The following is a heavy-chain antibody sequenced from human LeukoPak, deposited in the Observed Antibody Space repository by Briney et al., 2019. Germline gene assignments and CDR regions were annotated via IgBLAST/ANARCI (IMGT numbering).Heavy chain of an antibody. Sequence: PGGSLRLSCAASGFTFSRYWMHWVRHAPGKGLVWVSRIQSDGSSTSHADSVKGRFTISRDNAKNTLYLQMNSLRAEDTAVYYCARGYAGLDVWGQGTTVTVSS. D-gene: IGHD3-16*01. CDR1: GFTFSRYW. CDR3: ARGYAGLDV. J-gene: IGHJ6*02. V-gene: IGHV3-74*01. CDR2: IQSDGSST.